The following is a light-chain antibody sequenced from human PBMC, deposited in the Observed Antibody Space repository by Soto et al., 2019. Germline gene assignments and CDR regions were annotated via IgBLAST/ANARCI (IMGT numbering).Light chain of an antibody. J-gene: IGKJ1*01. CDR2: DAS. V-gene: IGKV3-15*01. Sequence: EIEMTQSPATLSVSPGERATLSCRSRQSVGRKLAGYQQKPGQAPRLLINDASNRSMGVPARFSGSGSGTEFTLTISSLQSEDVAVYHCQQYDIWPPWTFGQGTKVEI. CDR1: QSVGRK. CDR3: QQYDIWPPWT.